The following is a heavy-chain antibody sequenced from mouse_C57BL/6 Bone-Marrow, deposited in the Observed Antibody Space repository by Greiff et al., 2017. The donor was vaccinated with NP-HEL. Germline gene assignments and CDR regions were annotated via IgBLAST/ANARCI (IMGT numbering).Heavy chain of an antibody. CDR1: GFSLTSYG. J-gene: IGHJ4*01. D-gene: IGHD2-5*01. V-gene: IGHV2-5*01. Sequence: VQLQQSGPGLVQPSQSLSITCTVSGFSLTSYGVHWVRQSPGKGLEWLGVIWRGGSTDYNAAFMSRLSITKDNSKSQVFFKMNSLQADDTAIYYRAKRRSNYSRQYYYAMDYWGQGTSVTVSS. CDR2: IWRGGST. CDR3: AKRRSNYSRQYYYAMDY.